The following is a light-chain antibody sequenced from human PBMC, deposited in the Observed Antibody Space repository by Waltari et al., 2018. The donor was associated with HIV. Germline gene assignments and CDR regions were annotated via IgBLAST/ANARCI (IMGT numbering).Light chain of an antibody. CDR1: QSISDW. CDR3: QQYKSYPLT. Sequence: DTQMTQSPSTLSASVGDRVTITCRASQSISDWLAWYQQKPGRAPNLLIYQASKLKSGVPSRFSGGASGTEFTLTISDLQPEDFATYFCQQYKSYPLTFGRGTEVEIK. CDR2: QAS. V-gene: IGKV1-5*03. J-gene: IGKJ4*02.